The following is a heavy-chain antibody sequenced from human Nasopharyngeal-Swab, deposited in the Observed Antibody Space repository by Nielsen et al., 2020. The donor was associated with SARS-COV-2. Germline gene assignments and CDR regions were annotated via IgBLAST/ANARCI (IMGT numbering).Heavy chain of an antibody. Sequence: SETLSLTCAVSGYSISSGYYWGWIRQPPGKGLEWIGSIYHSGSTNYNPSLKSRVTISVDTSKNQFSLKLSSVTAADTAVYYCARGELLNSYYYYYMDVWGKGTTVTVSS. J-gene: IGHJ6*03. D-gene: IGHD1-26*01. CDR2: IYHSGST. CDR3: ARGELLNSYYYYYMDV. V-gene: IGHV4-38-2*01. CDR1: GYSISSGYY.